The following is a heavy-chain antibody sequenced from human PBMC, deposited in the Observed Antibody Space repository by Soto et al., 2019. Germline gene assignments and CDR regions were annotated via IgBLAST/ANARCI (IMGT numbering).Heavy chain of an antibody. Sequence: EVQLLESGGGLVKPGGPRGLSVEALGFSFRNYAISWVPQAQGKGLGWISTLTGSSSNIYYADSVKGRFAISRDNSRNTLYLQMNSLTAEDTAVYYCANGRATYGLLTHDYWGQGTLVTVSS. CDR2: LTGSSSNI. CDR3: ANGRATYGLLTHDY. J-gene: IGHJ4*02. CDR1: GFSFRNYA. D-gene: IGHD3-10*01. V-gene: IGHV3-23*01.